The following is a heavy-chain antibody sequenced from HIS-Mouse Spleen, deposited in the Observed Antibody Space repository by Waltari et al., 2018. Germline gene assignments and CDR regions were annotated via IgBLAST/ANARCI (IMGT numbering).Heavy chain of an antibody. CDR1: GFTSSSYA. V-gene: IGHV3-30-3*01. J-gene: IGHJ4*02. Sequence: HVQLVESGVGVVQPGRSLRLSCAASGFTSSSYAMHWVRQAPGKGLEWVAVISYDGSNKYYADSVKGRFTISRDNSKNTLYLQMNSLRAEDTAVYYCARDRLGIDYWGQGTLVTVSS. CDR3: ARDRLGIDY. D-gene: IGHD7-27*01. CDR2: ISYDGSNK.